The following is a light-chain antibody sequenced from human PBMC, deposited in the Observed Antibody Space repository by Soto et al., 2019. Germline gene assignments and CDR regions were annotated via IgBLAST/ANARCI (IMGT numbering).Light chain of an antibody. J-gene: IGLJ2*01. Sequence: QSVLTQPRSVSGAPGQRVTISCTGSSSNIGAGYDVHWYQQLPGTAPKLLTYSNINRPSGVPDRFSDSKSDTSASLAITGLQAEDEADYYCQSYDSSLTDVVFGGGTKLTVL. CDR2: SNI. CDR3: QSYDSSLTDVV. V-gene: IGLV1-40*01. CDR1: SSNIGAGYD.